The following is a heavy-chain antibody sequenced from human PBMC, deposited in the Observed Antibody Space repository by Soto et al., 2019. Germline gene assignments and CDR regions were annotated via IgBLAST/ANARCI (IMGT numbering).Heavy chain of an antibody. CDR2: ISRTGGST. Sequence: EVQLLESGGGLVQPGGSLRLSCAASGFTFSSNAMSWVRQAPGKGLEWVSAISRTGGSTYYADSVKGRFTISRDTSKNSLYLQMNSLRDEDTAVYYCARARSNWRAWFDPWGQGTLVTVSS. J-gene: IGHJ5*02. CDR3: ARARSNWRAWFDP. CDR1: GFTFSSNA. V-gene: IGHV3-23*01.